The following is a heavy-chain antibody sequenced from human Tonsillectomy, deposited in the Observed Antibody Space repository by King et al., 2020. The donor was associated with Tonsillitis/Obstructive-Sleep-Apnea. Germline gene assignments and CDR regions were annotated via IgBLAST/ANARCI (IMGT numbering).Heavy chain of an antibody. Sequence: VQLQESGPGLVKPSETLSLTCTVSGGSVSSYIYYWTWIRQPPGKGLEWIGYIYYSGSTNYNPSLKSRVTISAETSKNQFSLKMSSVTAADTALYYCAREKRPDAFDIWGQGTMVTVSS. CDR2: IYYSGST. CDR1: GGSVSSYIYY. J-gene: IGHJ3*02. CDR3: AREKRPDAFDI. V-gene: IGHV4-61*01.